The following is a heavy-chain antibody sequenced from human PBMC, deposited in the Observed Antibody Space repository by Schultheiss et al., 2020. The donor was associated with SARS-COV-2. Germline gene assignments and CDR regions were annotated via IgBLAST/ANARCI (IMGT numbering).Heavy chain of an antibody. CDR2: MNPNSGNT. J-gene: IGHJ6*02. CDR3: ASRGVRWVTVYYYYYGMDV. D-gene: IGHD4-23*01. V-gene: IGHV1-8*03. Sequence: ASVKVSCKASGYTFTSYGISWVRQAPGQGLEWMGWMNPNSGNTGYAQKFQGRVTITADESTSTAYMELSSLRSEDTAVYYCASRGVRWVTVYYYYYGMDVWGQGTTVTVSS. CDR1: GYTFTSYG.